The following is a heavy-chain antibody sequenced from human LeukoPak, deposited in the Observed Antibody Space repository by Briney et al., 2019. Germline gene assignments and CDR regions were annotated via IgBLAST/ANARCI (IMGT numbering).Heavy chain of an antibody. CDR2: INPNSGGI. D-gene: IGHD1-20*01. CDR1: GYTFTDYY. Sequence: ASVKVSCKASGYTFTDYYMHWVRQAPGQGLEWMGWINPNSGGIKYAQKSQGRVTMTRDTSINTAYMELSRLTYDDTAVYYCAGLPRYNWNEPLDYWGQGTLVTVSS. J-gene: IGHJ4*02. V-gene: IGHV1-2*02. CDR3: AGLPRYNWNEPLDY.